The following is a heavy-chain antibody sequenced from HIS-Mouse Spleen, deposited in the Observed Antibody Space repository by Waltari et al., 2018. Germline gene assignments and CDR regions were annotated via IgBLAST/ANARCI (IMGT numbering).Heavy chain of an antibody. CDR3: AKASSGWLDY. CDR2: ISYDGSNK. D-gene: IGHD6-19*01. CDR1: GIPCSSLG. Sequence: QVQLVESGGGVVPPGMSLRLSCAASGIPCSSLGMPWVRQAPGKVLEWVAVISYDGSNKYYADSVKGRFTISRDNSKNTLYLQMNSLRAEDTAVYYCAKASSGWLDYWGQGTLVTVSS. V-gene: IGHV3-30*18. J-gene: IGHJ4*02.